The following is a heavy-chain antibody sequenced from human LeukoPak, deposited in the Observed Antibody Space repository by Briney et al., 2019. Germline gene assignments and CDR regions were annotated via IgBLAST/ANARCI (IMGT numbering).Heavy chain of an antibody. Sequence: SQTLSLTCTVSGGSISSGSYYWSWIRQTAGKGLESIGRIYTSGSTNYNPSLKSRVTISVDTSKNQFSLKLSSVTAADTAVYYCARRGYCSSTSCSRVGFDPWGQGTLVTVSS. V-gene: IGHV4-61*02. CDR2: IYTSGST. J-gene: IGHJ5*02. CDR1: GGSISSGSYY. D-gene: IGHD2-2*01. CDR3: ARRGYCSSTSCSRVGFDP.